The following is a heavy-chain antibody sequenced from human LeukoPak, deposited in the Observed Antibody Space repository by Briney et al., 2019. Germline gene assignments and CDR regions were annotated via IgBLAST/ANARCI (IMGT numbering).Heavy chain of an antibody. D-gene: IGHD1-26*01. CDR1: GFTFSFHS. Sequence: PGGSLRLSCAASGFTFSFHSMNWVRQAPGKGLEWVSYISSSSNTIYYADSVKGRLTISRDDAKSSLYLQMNSLRDEDTAVYYCARDAVGNFDYWGQGTLVTVSS. J-gene: IGHJ4*02. CDR3: ARDAVGNFDY. V-gene: IGHV3-48*02. CDR2: ISSSSNTI.